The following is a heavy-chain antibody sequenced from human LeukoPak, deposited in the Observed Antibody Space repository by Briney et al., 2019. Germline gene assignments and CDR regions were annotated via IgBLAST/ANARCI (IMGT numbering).Heavy chain of an antibody. CDR3: AKDKLRSSGYYIDY. CDR1: GFTVSSNY. Sequence: GGSLRLSCAASGFTVSSNYMSWVRQAPGKGLEWVSVIYSGGSIYYGDSVKGRFTISRDNSNNTLYLQMNSLRAEDTAVYYCAKDKLRSSGYYIDYWGQGTLVTVSS. J-gene: IGHJ4*02. V-gene: IGHV3-53*01. CDR2: IYSGGSI. D-gene: IGHD3-22*01.